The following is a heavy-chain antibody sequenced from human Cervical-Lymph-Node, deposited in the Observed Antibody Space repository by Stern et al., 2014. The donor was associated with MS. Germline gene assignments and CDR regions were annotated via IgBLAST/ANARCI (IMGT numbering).Heavy chain of an antibody. J-gene: IGHJ4*02. CDR3: ARHVQGFDY. CDR2: IYPYDSDT. CDR1: GYRFTIYY. Sequence: EVLLVEFGAAAKKPGESLKISCKLSGYRFTIYYIAWVRQMPGKGLEWMGFIYPYDSDTTYSPSFQGQVTISADKSITTAYLQWSSLRASDTAMYYCARHVQGFDYWGQGTLVTVAS. V-gene: IGHV5-51*01.